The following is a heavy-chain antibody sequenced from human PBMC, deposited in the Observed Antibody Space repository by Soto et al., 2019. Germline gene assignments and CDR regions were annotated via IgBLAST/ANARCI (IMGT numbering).Heavy chain of an antibody. J-gene: IGHJ4*02. CDR1: GFTFSSHA. CDR3: AKPPISIFGLANSYFDS. CDR2: ISGSGGST. V-gene: IGHV3-23*01. Sequence: GGSLRLSCAASGFTFSSHAMNWVCQAPEKGLQWVAGISGSGGSTHYADSVKGRFTISRDNSKNTVDLQMNSLRAEDTAVYYCAKPPISIFGLANSYFDSWGQGTLVTVSS. D-gene: IGHD3-3*01.